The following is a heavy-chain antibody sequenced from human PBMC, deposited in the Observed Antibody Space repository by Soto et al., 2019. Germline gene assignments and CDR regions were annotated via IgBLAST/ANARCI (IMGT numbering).Heavy chain of an antibody. CDR2: ISSRSSTI. V-gene: IGHV3-11*04. CDR1: GFTFSDYY. D-gene: IGHD6-19*01. J-gene: IGHJ1*01. CDR3: ARALSGWSHFQH. Sequence: GSLRLSCAASGFTFSDYYMSWIRQAPGKGLEWVSYISSRSSTIYYADSVKGRFTISRDNAKNSLYLQMNSLRAEDTAVYYCARALSGWSHFQHWGQGTLVTVSS.